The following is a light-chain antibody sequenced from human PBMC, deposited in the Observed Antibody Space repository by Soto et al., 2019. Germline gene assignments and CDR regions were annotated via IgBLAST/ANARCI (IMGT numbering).Light chain of an antibody. CDR3: CSYAGSTTWV. Sequence: QSALTQFASVSGSPGQSITISCTGTSSDVGSYNLVSWYQQHPGKAPKLMIYEGSKRPSGVSNRFSGSKSGNTASLTISGLQAEDEADYYCCSYAGSTTWVXGGGTKVTVL. CDR2: EGS. J-gene: IGLJ3*02. V-gene: IGLV2-23*01. CDR1: SSDVGSYNL.